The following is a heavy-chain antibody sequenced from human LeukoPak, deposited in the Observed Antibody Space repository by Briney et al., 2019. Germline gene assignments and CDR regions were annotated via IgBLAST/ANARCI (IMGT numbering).Heavy chain of an antibody. J-gene: IGHJ4*02. V-gene: IGHV3-7*01. CDR2: IKQDGSEK. CDR1: GFTFSSYW. D-gene: IGHD3-10*01. Sequence: PGGSLRLSCAASGFTFSSYWMSWVRQAPGKGLEWVANIKQDGSEKYYVDSVKGRFTISRDNAKNSLYLQMNSLRAEDTAVYYCARDSDGSGKGVFFDYWGQGTLVTVSS. CDR3: ARDSDGSGKGVFFDY.